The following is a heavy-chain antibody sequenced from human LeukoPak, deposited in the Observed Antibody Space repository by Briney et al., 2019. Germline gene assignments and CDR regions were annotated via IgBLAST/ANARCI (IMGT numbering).Heavy chain of an antibody. D-gene: IGHD4-17*01. V-gene: IGHV4-39*07. CDR1: GGSISSNGYY. CDR3: ARAPHGDPPGVYYFDY. Sequence: ASETLSLTCTVSGGSISSNGYYWAWFRQPPGKGLEWIGSIYYSGGTYYNPSLKSRVTISIDTSENQFSLKLSSATAADTAVYYCARAPHGDPPGVYYFDYWGQGTLVTVSS. CDR2: IYYSGGT. J-gene: IGHJ4*02.